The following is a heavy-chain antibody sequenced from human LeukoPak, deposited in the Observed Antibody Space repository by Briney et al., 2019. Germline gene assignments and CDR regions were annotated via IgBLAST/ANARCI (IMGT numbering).Heavy chain of an antibody. CDR1: GGSISSSSYY. CDR2: IYYSGST. Sequence: PSETLSLTCTVSGGSISSSSYYWGWIRQPPGKGLEWIGSIYYSGSTYYNPSLKSRVTISVDTSKNQFSLKLSSVTAADTAVYYCASNGGNCYYYYMDVWGKGTTVTVSS. CDR3: ASNGGNCYYYYMDV. J-gene: IGHJ6*03. V-gene: IGHV4-39*01. D-gene: IGHD4-23*01.